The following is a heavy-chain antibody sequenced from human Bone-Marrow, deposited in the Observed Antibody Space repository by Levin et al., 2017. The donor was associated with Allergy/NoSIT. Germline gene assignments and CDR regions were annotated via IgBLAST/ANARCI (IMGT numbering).Heavy chain of an antibody. Sequence: SETLSLTCSVSGGSIGSYYWSWIRQSPGKGLEWIGYMYGGSTVYNPSLKSRVTISIDRSKNQVSLRLSSVTAADTGIYYCARQNGGYGMDVWGQGTTVTVSS. CDR2: MYGGST. J-gene: IGHJ6*02. CDR1: GGSIGSYY. D-gene: IGHD2-15*01. CDR3: ARQNGGYGMDV. V-gene: IGHV4-59*08.